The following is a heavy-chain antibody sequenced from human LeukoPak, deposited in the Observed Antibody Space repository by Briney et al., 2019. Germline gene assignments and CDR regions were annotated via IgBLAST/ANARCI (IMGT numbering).Heavy chain of an antibody. J-gene: IGHJ4*02. CDR2: IFYSGST. V-gene: IGHV4-39*07. CDR3: ARDGEMATIENYFDY. Sequence: SETLSLTCTVSGGSISTSNYWGWIRQPPGKGLEWIGNIFYSGSTYYSPSLRSRVTISLDTSKNQFSLKLSSVTAADTAVYYCARDGEMATIENYFDYWGQGTLVTVSS. CDR1: GGSISTSNY. D-gene: IGHD5-24*01.